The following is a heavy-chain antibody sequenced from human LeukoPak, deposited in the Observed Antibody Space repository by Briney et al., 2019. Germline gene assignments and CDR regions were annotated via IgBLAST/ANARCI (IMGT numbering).Heavy chain of an antibody. CDR2: ISAYNGNT. V-gene: IGHV1-18*01. CDR1: GYTFTSYG. D-gene: IGHD6-19*01. CDR3: ARDIAIAVAGDFDY. J-gene: IGHJ4*02. Sequence: ASVKVSCKASGYTFTSYGISWVRQAPGQGLEWMGWISAYNGNTNYAQKLQGRVTMTTDTSTSTAYMELRSLRSDDTALYYCARDIAIAVAGDFDYWGQGTLVTVSS.